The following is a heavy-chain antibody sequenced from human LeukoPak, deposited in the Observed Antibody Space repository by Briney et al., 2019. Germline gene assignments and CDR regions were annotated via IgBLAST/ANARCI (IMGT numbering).Heavy chain of an antibody. CDR1: GYIFINYG. V-gene: IGHV1-18*01. D-gene: IGHD6-19*01. CDR3: ARDLSSGWTTD. Sequence: GASVKVSCKASGYIFINYGISWVRQAPGQGLEWMGWISGYNGNTNYAQKLQGRVTMTTDTSTSTAYMELRSLRSDDTAVYYCARDLSSGWTTDWGQGTLVTASS. J-gene: IGHJ4*02. CDR2: ISGYNGNT.